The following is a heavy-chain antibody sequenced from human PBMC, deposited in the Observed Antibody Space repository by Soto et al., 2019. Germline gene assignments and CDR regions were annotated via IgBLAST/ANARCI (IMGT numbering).Heavy chain of an antibody. D-gene: IGHD3-9*01. Sequence: SETLSLTCTVSGGSISGHYWSWIRQPAGKGLEWIGRIYSSGNTNYNPSLKSRVTMSIDTSKNQFFLKLTSVTAADTALYYCAKGPRSSDWYSIDYWGQGTLVTVSS. V-gene: IGHV4-4*07. CDR3: AKGPRSSDWYSIDY. CDR1: GGSISGHY. J-gene: IGHJ4*02. CDR2: IYSSGNT.